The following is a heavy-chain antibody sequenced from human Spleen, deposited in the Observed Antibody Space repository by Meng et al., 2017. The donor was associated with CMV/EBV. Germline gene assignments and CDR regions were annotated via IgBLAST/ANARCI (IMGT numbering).Heavy chain of an antibody. V-gene: IGHV3-21*01. CDR3: ARVGAESRGSGWYGY. CDR1: GGYMNYYY. Sequence: GGSLRLSCTVSGGYMNYYYWSWVRQAPGKGLEWVSSISSSSSHIYYADSVKGRFTISRDNAKNTLYLQMNSLRAGDTAVYYCARVGAESRGSGWYGYWGQGALVTVSS. J-gene: IGHJ4*02. CDR2: ISSSSSHI. D-gene: IGHD6-19*01.